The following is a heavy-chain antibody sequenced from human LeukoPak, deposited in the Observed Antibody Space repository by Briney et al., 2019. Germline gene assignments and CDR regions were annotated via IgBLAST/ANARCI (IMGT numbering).Heavy chain of an antibody. CDR1: GGTFSSYA. D-gene: IGHD6-13*01. CDR3: ARGHSSSWYLMRDNWFDP. CDR2: IIPIFGTA. Sequence: SVKVSCKASGGTFSSYAISWVRQAPGQGLERMGGIIPIFGTANYAQKFQGRVTITADESTSTAYMELSSLRSEDTAVYYCARGHSSSWYLMRDNWFDPWGQGTLVTVSS. V-gene: IGHV1-69*13. J-gene: IGHJ5*02.